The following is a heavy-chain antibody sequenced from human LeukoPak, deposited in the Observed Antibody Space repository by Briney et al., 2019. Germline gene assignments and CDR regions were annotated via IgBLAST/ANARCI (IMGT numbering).Heavy chain of an antibody. CDR3: AKAFWSRYFGFNWFDP. CDR1: GFTFSSYA. J-gene: IGHJ5*02. Sequence: PGGSLRLSCAASGFTFSSYAMSWVRQAPGKGLEGVSAVSGSGGSTYYADSVKGRFTISRDNSKNTLYLQMNSLRAEDTAVYYCAKAFWSRYFGFNWFDPWAQGTLVTVSS. D-gene: IGHD3-3*01. V-gene: IGHV3-23*01. CDR2: VSGSGGST.